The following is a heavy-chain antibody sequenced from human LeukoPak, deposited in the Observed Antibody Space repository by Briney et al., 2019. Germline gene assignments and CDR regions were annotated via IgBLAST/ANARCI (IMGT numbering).Heavy chain of an antibody. J-gene: IGHJ6*03. V-gene: IGHV1-2*02. D-gene: IGHD6-13*01. Sequence: ASVKVSCKASGYTFTGYCMHWVRQAPGQGLEWMGWINPNSGGTNYAQKFQGRVTMTRDTSISTAYMELSRLRSDDTAVYYCARRAAAGYYYYYYMDVWGKGTTVTVSS. CDR2: INPNSGGT. CDR1: GYTFTGYC. CDR3: ARRAAAGYYYYYYMDV.